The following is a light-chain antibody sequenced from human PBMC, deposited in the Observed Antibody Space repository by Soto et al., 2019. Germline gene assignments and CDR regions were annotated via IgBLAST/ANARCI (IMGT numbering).Light chain of an antibody. CDR3: QQASTYPVT. J-gene: IGKJ5*01. V-gene: IGKV1-9*01. CDR1: QGVRSY. Sequence: DIQLTQSPSFLSASIGDRGTITCRASQGVRSYLAWYEQKPGNAPKLLIYAAATLQSGVPSSISGRGSGTEFTLTISSLPPEDFATYYCQQASTYPVTFGQGTRLEIK. CDR2: AAA.